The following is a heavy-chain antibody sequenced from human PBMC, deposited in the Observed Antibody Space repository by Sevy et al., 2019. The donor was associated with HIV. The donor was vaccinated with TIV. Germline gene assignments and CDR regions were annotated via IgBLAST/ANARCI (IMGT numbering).Heavy chain of an antibody. Sequence: GGSLRLSCAASGFTFSSYGMHWVRQAPGKGLEWVAVISYDGSNKYYADSVKGRFTISSDNSKNTLYLQMNSLRAEDTAVYYCAKDRDRFGELYLLDYWGQGTLVTVSS. CDR1: GFTFSSYG. V-gene: IGHV3-30*18. J-gene: IGHJ4*02. CDR2: ISYDGSNK. D-gene: IGHD3-10*01. CDR3: AKDRDRFGELYLLDY.